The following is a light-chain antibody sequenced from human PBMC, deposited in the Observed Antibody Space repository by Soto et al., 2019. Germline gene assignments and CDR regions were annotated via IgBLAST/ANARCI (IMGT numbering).Light chain of an antibody. CDR3: QQYGSSPRT. J-gene: IGKJ1*01. CDR2: GAS. Sequence: EIELSQSPSTLSASAGERVPLSCRASQSVSSNYLAWYQQKPGQAPRLLIYGASSRATGIPDRFSGSGSGTDFTLTISRLEPEDFAVYYCQQYGSSPRTFGQGTKVDIK. V-gene: IGKV3-20*01. CDR1: QSVSSNY.